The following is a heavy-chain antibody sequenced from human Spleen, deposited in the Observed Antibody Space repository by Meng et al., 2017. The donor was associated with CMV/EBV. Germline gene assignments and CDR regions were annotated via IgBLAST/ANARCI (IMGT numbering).Heavy chain of an antibody. J-gene: IGHJ4*02. CDR3: ARDPYATGWAG. Sequence: QWQLQQWGAGLLKPSVTLSLTCAVYGGSFSGYYWSWIRQPPGKGLEWIGEINHSGSTNYNPSLKSRVTISLDKSKNQFSLTLRSVTAADTAVYYCARDPYATGWAGWGQGTLVTVSS. D-gene: IGHD6-19*01. V-gene: IGHV4-34*01. CDR1: GGSFSGYY. CDR2: INHSGST.